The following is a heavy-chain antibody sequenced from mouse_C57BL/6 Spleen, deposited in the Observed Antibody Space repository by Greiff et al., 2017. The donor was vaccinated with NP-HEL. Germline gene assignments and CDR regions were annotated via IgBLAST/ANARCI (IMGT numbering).Heavy chain of an antibody. CDR3: ARSGEAWFAY. CDR1: GYTFTDYY. Sequence: VQLKQSGPELVKPGASVKISCKASGYTFTDYYMNWVKQSHGKSLEWIGDINPNNGGTSYNQKFKGKATLTVDKSSSTAYMELRSLTSEDSAVYYCARSGEAWFAYWGQGTLVTVSA. CDR2: INPNNGGT. J-gene: IGHJ3*01. V-gene: IGHV1-26*01.